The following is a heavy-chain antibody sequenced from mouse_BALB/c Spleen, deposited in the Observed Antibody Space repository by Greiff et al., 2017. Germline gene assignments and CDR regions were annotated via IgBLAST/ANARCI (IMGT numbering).Heavy chain of an antibody. CDR2: IRNKANGYTT. CDR3: ARALIQLQDFDV. V-gene: IGHV7-3*02. J-gene: IGHJ1*01. Sequence: DVMLVESGGGLVQPGGSLRLSCATSGFTFTDYYMSWVRQPPGKALEWLGFIRNKANGYTTEYSASVQGRFTISRDNSQSILYLLMNTLRAEDSAAYYCARALIQLQDFDVWGAGTAVTVSS. D-gene: IGHD1-2*01. CDR1: GFTFTDYY.